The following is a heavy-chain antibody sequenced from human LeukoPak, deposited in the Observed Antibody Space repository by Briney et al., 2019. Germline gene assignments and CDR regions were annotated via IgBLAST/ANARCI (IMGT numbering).Heavy chain of an antibody. CDR1: GYTFTDYW. Sequence: GESLKISCKTSGYTFTDYWIGWVRQMPGKGLEWMGIVHLGDSDLRYNPSFEGQVTISADKSTITAYLQWTSLKASDSAMYFCARDMNNGLLPDYWGQGTLVTVSS. CDR3: ARDMNNGLLPDY. J-gene: IGHJ4*02. D-gene: IGHD2-21*02. CDR2: VHLGDSDL. V-gene: IGHV5-51*01.